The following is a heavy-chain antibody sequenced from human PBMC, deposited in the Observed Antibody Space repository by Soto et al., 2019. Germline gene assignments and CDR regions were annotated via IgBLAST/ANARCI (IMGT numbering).Heavy chain of an antibody. Sequence: QVQLVESGGGVVQPGRSLRLSCAASGFTFSSYGMHWVRQAPGKGLEWVAVISYDGSHKYYADSVKGRFSISRDNSKNTLFLQMNSLRAEDTALYYCAKDPRPLIQMVRGVTDYLGQGTLVTVSS. D-gene: IGHD3-10*01. J-gene: IGHJ4*02. CDR2: ISYDGSHK. CDR1: GFTFSSYG. CDR3: AKDPRPLIQMVRGVTDY. V-gene: IGHV3-30*18.